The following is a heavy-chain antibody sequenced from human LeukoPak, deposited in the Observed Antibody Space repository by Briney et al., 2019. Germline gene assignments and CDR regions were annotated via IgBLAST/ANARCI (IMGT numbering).Heavy chain of an antibody. CDR1: AYSFTDYY. CDR3: AREESIGRYQFLHDS. Sequence: ASVKVSCKASAYSFTDYYIYWVRQAPGQGLEWMGWVNPNTGGTIYGQDFQGRVTMTGDTSITTAYMELSSLRPDDTAVYFCAREESIGRYQFLHDSWGQGTLVTVSS. D-gene: IGHD1-26*01. CDR2: VNPNTGGT. J-gene: IGHJ4*02. V-gene: IGHV1-2*02.